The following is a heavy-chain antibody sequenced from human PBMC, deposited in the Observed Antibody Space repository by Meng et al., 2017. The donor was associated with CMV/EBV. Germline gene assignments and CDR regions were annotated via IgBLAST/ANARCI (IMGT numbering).Heavy chain of an antibody. J-gene: IGHJ6*02. CDR3: ARDYHDWLPDYYYGMDV. CDR2: ISSSGSTI. Sequence: GESLKISCAASGFTFSDYYMSWIRQAPGKGLEWVSYISSSGSTIYYADSVKGRFTISRDNAKNSLYLQMNSLRAEDTAVYYCARDYHDWLPDYYYGMDVWGQGTTVTVSS. D-gene: IGHD3-9*01. V-gene: IGHV3-11*01. CDR1: GFTFSDYY.